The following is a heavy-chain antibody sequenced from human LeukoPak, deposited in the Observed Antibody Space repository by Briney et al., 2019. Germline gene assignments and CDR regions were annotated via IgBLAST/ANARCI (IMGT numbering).Heavy chain of an antibody. CDR2: INPNSGGT. CDR1: GYTFTGYY. D-gene: IGHD7-27*01. V-gene: IGHV1-2*02. Sequence: ASVKVSCKASGYTFTGYYMHWVRQAPGQGLEWMGWINPNSGGTNYAQKFQGRVTMTRDTSISTAYMELSRLRSDDTAVYYCARGITGDVSLYPDWYFDLWGRGTLVTVSS. J-gene: IGHJ2*01. CDR3: ARGITGDVSLYPDWYFDL.